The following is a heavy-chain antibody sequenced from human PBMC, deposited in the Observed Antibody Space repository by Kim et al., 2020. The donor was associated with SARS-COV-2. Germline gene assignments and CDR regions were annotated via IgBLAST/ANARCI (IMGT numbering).Heavy chain of an antibody. D-gene: IGHD3-3*01. Sequence: ADSVKGRFTISRDNAKNSLYLQMNSLRAEDTALYYCAKDIIDIKSGAFDIWGQGTMVTVSS. J-gene: IGHJ3*02. V-gene: IGHV3-9*01. CDR3: AKDIIDIKSGAFDI.